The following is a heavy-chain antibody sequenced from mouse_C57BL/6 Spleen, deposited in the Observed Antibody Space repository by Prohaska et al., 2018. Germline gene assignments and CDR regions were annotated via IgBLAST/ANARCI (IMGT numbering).Heavy chain of an antibody. V-gene: IGHV11-2*01. CDR2: INSDGSAI. D-gene: IGHD2-1*01. Sequence: EVQLLETGGGLVQPGGSRGLSCEGSGFTFSGFWMSWVRQTPGKTLEWIGDINSDGSAINYAPSIKDRFTIFRANDKSTLYLQMSNVRSEDTATYFCMRYGNYWYFDVWGTGTTVTVSS. CDR3: MRYGNYWYFDV. CDR1: GFTFSGFW. J-gene: IGHJ1*03.